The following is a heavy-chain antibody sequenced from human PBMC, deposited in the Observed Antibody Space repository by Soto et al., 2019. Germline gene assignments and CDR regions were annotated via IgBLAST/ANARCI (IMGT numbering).Heavy chain of an antibody. CDR1: GFTFSIYA. CDR2: ISGSGGST. V-gene: IGHV3-23*01. D-gene: IGHD4-17*01. Sequence: GGSLRLSCAASGFTFSIYAMSWFRQAPGKGLEWVSAISGSGGSTYYADSVKGRFTISRDNSKNTLYLQMNSLRAEDTAVYYCAKAPTDYGDYFDYWGQGTLVTVSS. J-gene: IGHJ4*02. CDR3: AKAPTDYGDYFDY.